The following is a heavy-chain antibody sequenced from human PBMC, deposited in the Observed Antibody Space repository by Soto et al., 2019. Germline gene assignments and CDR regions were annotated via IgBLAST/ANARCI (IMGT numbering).Heavy chain of an antibody. CDR2: ISAYNGNT. CDR3: ARFSGGSYNTYYFYYGMDV. CDR1: GYTFTSYG. D-gene: IGHD2-15*01. J-gene: IGHJ6*02. V-gene: IGHV1-18*04. Sequence: GASVKVSCKASGYTFTSYGISWVRQAPGQGLDWMGWISAYNGNTKYAQDLQGRVTMTTDTSTSTAYMELRSLRSDDTAMYYCARFSGGSYNTYYFYYGMDVWGQGTKVTVS.